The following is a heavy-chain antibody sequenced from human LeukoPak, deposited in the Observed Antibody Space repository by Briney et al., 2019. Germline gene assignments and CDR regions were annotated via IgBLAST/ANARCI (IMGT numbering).Heavy chain of an antibody. J-gene: IGHJ4*02. CDR3: ARDRDWNSGFDY. V-gene: IGHV3-21*01. Sequence: PGGSLRLSCAASGFTLSTYNMKWVRQAPRKGLEWVSSISTSSSYIYYADSVKGRFTISGDNARNSLYLQMNSLRAEDTAVYYCARDRDWNSGFDYWGQGTLVTVSS. CDR2: ISTSSSYI. CDR1: GFTLSTYN. D-gene: IGHD1-7*01.